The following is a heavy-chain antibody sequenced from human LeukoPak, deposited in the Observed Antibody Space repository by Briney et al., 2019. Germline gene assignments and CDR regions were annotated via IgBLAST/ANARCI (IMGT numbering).Heavy chain of an antibody. D-gene: IGHD1-1*01. CDR2: ISGGSGLK. Sequence: PGGSLRLSCVASGFTFSTYAMTWVRQAPGKGLEWVSAISGGSGLKYYGDSVRGRFTVSRDNSKNTQYLQMNDLRTEDTAAYYCANLGNWNDVRDYWGQGTLVAVFS. V-gene: IGHV3-23*01. CDR3: ANLGNWNDVRDY. J-gene: IGHJ4*02. CDR1: GFTFSTYA.